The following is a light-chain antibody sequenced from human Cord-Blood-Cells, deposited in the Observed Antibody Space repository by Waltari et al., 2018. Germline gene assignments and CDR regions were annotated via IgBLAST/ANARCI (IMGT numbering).Light chain of an antibody. CDR1: SSNIGSNT. CDR2: SNK. J-gene: IGLJ3*02. CDR3: AAWDDSLRWV. V-gene: IGLV1-44*01. Sequence: QSVLTQPPSASGTPGQRVTISCSGSSSNIGSNTVNWYQQLPGTAPKLLIYSNKQRPSGVPDRFSGSKSGTSASLAISGLQSEDEADYYCAAWDDSLRWVFGGGTKLTVL.